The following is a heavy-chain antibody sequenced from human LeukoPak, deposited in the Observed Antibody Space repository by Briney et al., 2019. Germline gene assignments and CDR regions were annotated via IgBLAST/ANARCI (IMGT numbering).Heavy chain of an antibody. CDR2: ISYDGSNK. D-gene: IGHD2-21*02. CDR1: GFTFSSYG. CDR3: AKDQSPYCGGDCYPTFDY. Sequence: PGGSLTLSCAASGFTFSSYGMHWVRQAPGKGLEWVAVISYDGSNKYYADSVKGRFTISRDNSKNTLYLQMNSLRAEDTAVYYCAKDQSPYCGGDCYPTFDYWGQGTLVTVSS. J-gene: IGHJ4*02. V-gene: IGHV3-30*18.